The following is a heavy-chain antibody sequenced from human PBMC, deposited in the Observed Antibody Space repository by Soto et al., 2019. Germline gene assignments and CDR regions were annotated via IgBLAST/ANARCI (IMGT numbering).Heavy chain of an antibody. CDR1: GFTFSTYG. CDR3: AKEHDGSGYFHQYGMDV. Sequence: QVQLVESGGGVVQPGRSLTLSCAASGFTFSTYGMHWVRQAPGKGLEWVALISFDASNKYYADSVKDRFTISRDNSKNTLFLLMDSLRAEDTAVYYCAKEHDGSGYFHQYGMDVWGQGTTVTVSS. J-gene: IGHJ6*02. CDR2: ISFDASNK. V-gene: IGHV3-30*18. D-gene: IGHD3-22*01.